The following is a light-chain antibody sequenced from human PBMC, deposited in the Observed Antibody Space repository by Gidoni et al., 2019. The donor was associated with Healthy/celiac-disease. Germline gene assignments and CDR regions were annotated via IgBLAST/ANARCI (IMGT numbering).Light chain of an antibody. CDR2: WAS. V-gene: IGKV4-1*01. Sequence: DIVMTQSPDYRDVSLGERATINCKSSQSVLYSSNNKNYLAWYQQKPGQPPKLLIYWASTRESGVPDRFSGSWSGTDFTLTISSLQAEDVAVYYCQQYYSTPYTFGQGTKLEIK. CDR1: QSVLYSSNNKNY. J-gene: IGKJ2*01. CDR3: QQYYSTPYT.